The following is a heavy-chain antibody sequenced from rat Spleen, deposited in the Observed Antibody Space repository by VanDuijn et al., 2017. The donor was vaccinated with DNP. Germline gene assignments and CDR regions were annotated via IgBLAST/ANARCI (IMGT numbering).Heavy chain of an antibody. CDR3: ARSGSSWAMDA. CDR1: GFSLTSYN. J-gene: IGHJ4*01. Sequence: QVQLKESGPGLVQPSQTLSLTCTVAGFSLTSYNVHWVRQPPGKGLEWMGVIWKHGATRYNSALKSRLSFSKATSKSQVFLKMNSVQTEDPAMYLCARSGSSWAMDAWGQGTSVTVSS. CDR2: IWKHGAT. D-gene: IGHD5-1*01. V-gene: IGHV2-41*01.